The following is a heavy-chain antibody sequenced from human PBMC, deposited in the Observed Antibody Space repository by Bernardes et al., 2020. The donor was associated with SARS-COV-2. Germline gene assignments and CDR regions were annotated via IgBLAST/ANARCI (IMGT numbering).Heavy chain of an antibody. CDR1: GFTFSGSA. Sequence: GSLRLSCAASGFTFSGSAMHWVRQASGKGLEWVGRIRSKANSYATAYAASVKGRFTISRDDSKNTAYLQMNSLKTEDTAVYYCTSLGVYYDFWSGYPMDVWGQGTTVTVSS. CDR2: IRSKANSYAT. V-gene: IGHV3-73*01. CDR3: TSLGVYYDFWSGYPMDV. D-gene: IGHD3-3*01. J-gene: IGHJ6*02.